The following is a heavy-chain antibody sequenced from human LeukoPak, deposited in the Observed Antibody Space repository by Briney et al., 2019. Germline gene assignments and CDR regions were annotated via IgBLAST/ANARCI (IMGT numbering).Heavy chain of an antibody. J-gene: IGHJ4*02. CDR3: ARARWQLVPYFDS. D-gene: IGHD6-6*01. CDR1: GYTFTDYY. CDR2: INPNCGGT. Sequence: ASVNVSCKASGYTFTDYYMHWVRQAPGQGLEWMGWINPNCGGTNYAQKFQGRVAMTRDTSISTAYMELGSLRSDDTAVYYCARARWQLVPYFDSWGQGTLVTVPS. V-gene: IGHV1-2*02.